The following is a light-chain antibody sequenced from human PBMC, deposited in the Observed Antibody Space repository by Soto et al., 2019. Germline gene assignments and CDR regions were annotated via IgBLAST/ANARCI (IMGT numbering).Light chain of an antibody. CDR2: DAS. Sequence: DIQMTQSPSSLSASVGARVTITCPASQDSSNCLNWYQQKTGKAPNILIYDASNLETGVPSRFSRSGSGTDCTVTISSRQPEDIATYYGRQDDNLPRTFGQGNKVESK. V-gene: IGKV1-33*01. CDR3: RQDDNLPRT. CDR1: QDSSNC. J-gene: IGKJ1*01.